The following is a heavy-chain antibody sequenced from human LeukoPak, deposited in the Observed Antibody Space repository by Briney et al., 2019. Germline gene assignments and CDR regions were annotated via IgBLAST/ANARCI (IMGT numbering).Heavy chain of an antibody. CDR1: GFTFSTYG. CDR2: ISNDGSKK. Sequence: RSLRLSCAASGFTFSTYGMHWLRQAPGKGLEWVATISNDGSKKFYADSVKGRFTISRDNSKNTLYLQMNSLKAEDTAFYYCAKGPIYYDSSGYPDYWGQGTLVTVSS. CDR3: AKGPIYYDSSGYPDY. J-gene: IGHJ4*02. V-gene: IGHV3-30*18. D-gene: IGHD3-22*01.